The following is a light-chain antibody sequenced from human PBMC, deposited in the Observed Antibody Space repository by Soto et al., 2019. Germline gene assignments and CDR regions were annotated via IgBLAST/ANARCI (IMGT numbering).Light chain of an antibody. CDR3: QQEYNHPLT. Sequence: DIQMTQSPSTLSGSVGDRVTITCRASQTISSWLAWYQQKPGKAPKLLIYKASTLKSGVPSRFSGSGSGTEFTLTISSLQPDDFATYYCQQEYNHPLTFGGGTKVDIK. J-gene: IGKJ4*01. V-gene: IGKV1-5*03. CDR2: KAS. CDR1: QTISSW.